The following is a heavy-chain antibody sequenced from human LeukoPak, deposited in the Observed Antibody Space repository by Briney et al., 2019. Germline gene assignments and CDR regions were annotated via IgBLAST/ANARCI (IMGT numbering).Heavy chain of an antibody. J-gene: IGHJ4*02. D-gene: IGHD3-22*01. CDR1: GFTFSSYA. V-gene: IGHV3-23*01. Sequence: GGSLRLSCAASGFTFSSYAMSWVRQAPGKGLEWVSAITSSGDGTYYADSVKGRFTISRDNSENMLYLQMNSLRVEDTAVYFCAKDRPNYYGSNGHYYRRDGDYWGQGTLVTVSS. CDR2: ITSSGDGT. CDR3: AKDRPNYYGSNGHYYRRDGDY.